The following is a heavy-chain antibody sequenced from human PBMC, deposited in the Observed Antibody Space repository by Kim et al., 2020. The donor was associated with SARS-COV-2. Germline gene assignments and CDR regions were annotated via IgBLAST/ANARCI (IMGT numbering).Heavy chain of an antibody. CDR1: GGSISSYY. V-gene: IGHV4-59*13. J-gene: IGHJ4*02. Sequence: SETLSLTCTVSGGSISSYYWSWIRQPPGKGLEWIGYIYYSGSTNYNPSLKSRGTISVDTSKNQFSLKLSSVTAADTAVYYCARGVQWLVRPFDYWGQGTLVTVSS. D-gene: IGHD6-19*01. CDR3: ARGVQWLVRPFDY. CDR2: IYYSGST.